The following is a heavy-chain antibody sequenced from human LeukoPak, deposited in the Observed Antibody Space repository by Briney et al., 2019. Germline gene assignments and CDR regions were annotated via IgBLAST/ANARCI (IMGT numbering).Heavy chain of an antibody. Sequence: GGSLRLSCAASGFTVSSNYMSWVRQAPGKGLEWVSVIYSGGSTYYADSVKGRFTISRDNSKNTLYLQMNSLRAEDTAVYYCAKGSIVATIGRYYFDYWGQGTLVTVSS. J-gene: IGHJ4*02. CDR2: IYSGGST. CDR1: GFTVSSNY. V-gene: IGHV3-66*01. D-gene: IGHD5-12*01. CDR3: AKGSIVATIGRYYFDY.